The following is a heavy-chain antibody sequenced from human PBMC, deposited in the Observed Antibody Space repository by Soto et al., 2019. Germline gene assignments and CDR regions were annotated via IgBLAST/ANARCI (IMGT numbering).Heavy chain of an antibody. CDR1: GGSISGGGNY. J-gene: IGHJ5*02. Sequence: SLTCTVSGGSISGGGNYWSWIRQHPGKGLEWIGYIYYSGSTYYNPSLKSRITISVDTSKNQFSLKLSSVTAADTAVYYCARNLDQNWFDPWGQGTLVTVSS. D-gene: IGHD3-3*01. CDR3: ARNLDQNWFDP. V-gene: IGHV4-31*03. CDR2: IYYSGST.